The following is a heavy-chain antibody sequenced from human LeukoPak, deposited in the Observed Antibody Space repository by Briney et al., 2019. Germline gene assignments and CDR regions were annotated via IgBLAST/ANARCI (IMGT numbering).Heavy chain of an antibody. CDR1: GFTFSSYS. CDR2: ISSSSSYI. V-gene: IGHV3-21*03. J-gene: IGHJ4*02. Sequence: GGSLRLSCAASGFTFSSYSMNWVRQAPGKGLEWVSSISSSSSYIYYADSVKGRFTISRDNAKNSLYPQMNSLKTEDTAVYYCTTAGYSRYAGGQGTLVTVSS. CDR3: TTAGYSRYA. D-gene: IGHD6-13*01.